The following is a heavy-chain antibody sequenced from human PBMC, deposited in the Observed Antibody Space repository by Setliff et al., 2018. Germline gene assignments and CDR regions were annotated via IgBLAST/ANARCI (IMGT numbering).Heavy chain of an antibody. V-gene: IGHV1-18*01. CDR3: ASADVVVAP. J-gene: IGHJ4*02. D-gene: IGHD2-21*01. CDR1: GYTFTSYG. Sequence: ASVKVSCKASGYTFTSYGISWVRQAPGQGLEWMGWINAANGNTKYSQKFQGRVTITRDTSASTVYMELSSLRYEDTAVFYCASADVVVAPWGQGTPVTVSS. CDR2: INAANGNT.